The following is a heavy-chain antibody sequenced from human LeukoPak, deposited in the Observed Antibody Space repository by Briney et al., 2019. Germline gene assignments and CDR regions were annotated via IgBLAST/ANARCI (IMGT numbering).Heavy chain of an antibody. CDR1: GITLSSYG. V-gene: IGHV3-30*18. J-gene: IGHJ6*02. CDR3: AKEGGTPSGYDYGMDV. D-gene: IGHD2-15*01. Sequence: GGSLRLSCAASGITLSSYGMHWVRQAPGKGLEWVTVISYDGGNQYYADSVEGRFTISRDNSKNTLYQQMNSLRAEDTALYYCAKEGGTPSGYDYGMDVWGQGTTVTVSS. CDR2: ISYDGGNQ.